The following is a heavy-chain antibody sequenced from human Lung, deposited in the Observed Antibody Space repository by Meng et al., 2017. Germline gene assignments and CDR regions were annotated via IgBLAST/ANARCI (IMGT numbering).Heavy chain of an antibody. Sequence: RQQWGAGLLKLSRTPSQPLFVSGGSCSDYYRMWNRQPPGKGLEWIGEINHSGSTNYNPSLESRATISVDTSQNNLSLKLSSVTAADSAVCYCARGPTTMAHDFDYWGQGTLVTVSS. D-gene: IGHD4-11*01. CDR2: INHSGST. V-gene: IGHV4-34*01. CDR3: ARGPTTMAHDFDY. CDR1: GGSCSDYY. J-gene: IGHJ4*02.